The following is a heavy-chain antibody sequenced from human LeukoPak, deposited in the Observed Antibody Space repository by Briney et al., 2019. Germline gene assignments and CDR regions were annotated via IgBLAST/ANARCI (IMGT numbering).Heavy chain of an antibody. J-gene: IGHJ4*02. D-gene: IGHD1-26*01. CDR2: IYYSGST. CDR1: GGSISSGDYY. CDR3: ARTRDSGSYLDPFTIYYFDY. Sequence: SETLSLTCTVSGGSISSGDYYWSWIRQPPGKGLEWIGYIYYSGSTNYNPSLKSRVTISVDTSKNQFSLKLSSVTAADTAVYYCARTRDSGSYLDPFTIYYFDYWGQGTLVTVSS. V-gene: IGHV4-61*08.